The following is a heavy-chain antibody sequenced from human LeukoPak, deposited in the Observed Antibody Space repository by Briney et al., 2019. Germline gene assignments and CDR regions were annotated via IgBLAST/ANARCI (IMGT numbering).Heavy chain of an antibody. CDR3: ARDKSPYGMDV. J-gene: IGHJ6*02. CDR1: GFTFSSYI. V-gene: IGHV3-7*01. Sequence: PGGSLRLSCAASGFTFSSYIIHWVRQAPGKGLEWVANIKQDGSEKYYVDSVKGRFTTSRDNAKNSLYLQMNSLRAEDTAVYYCARDKSPYGMDVWGQGTMVTVSS. CDR2: IKQDGSEK.